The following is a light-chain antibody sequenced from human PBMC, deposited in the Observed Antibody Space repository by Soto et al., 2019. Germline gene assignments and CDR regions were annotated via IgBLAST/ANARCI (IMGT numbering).Light chain of an antibody. J-gene: IGKJ2*01. Sequence: EVVMTQSPATLSVSPGERATLSCRASQSVSSNLAWYQQKPGQTPRLLISAASTRATGIPARISGSGSATEFTLTISSLQSEDFAVYYCHQYNNWPHTFGQGTKLEIK. CDR1: QSVSSN. CDR3: HQYNNWPHT. V-gene: IGKV3-15*01. CDR2: AAS.